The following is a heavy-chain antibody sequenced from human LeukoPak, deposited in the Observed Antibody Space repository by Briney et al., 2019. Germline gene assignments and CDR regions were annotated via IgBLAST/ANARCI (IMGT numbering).Heavy chain of an antibody. CDR1: GFTFSSYW. Sequence: PGGSLRLSCAASGFTFSSYWMSWVRQAPGKGLEWVANIKQDGSEKYYVDSVKGRFTISRDNAKDSLYLQMNSLRAEDTAVYYRARENTAMVPWNYWGQGTLVTVSS. CDR2: IKQDGSEK. D-gene: IGHD5-18*01. V-gene: IGHV3-7*01. J-gene: IGHJ4*02. CDR3: ARENTAMVPWNY.